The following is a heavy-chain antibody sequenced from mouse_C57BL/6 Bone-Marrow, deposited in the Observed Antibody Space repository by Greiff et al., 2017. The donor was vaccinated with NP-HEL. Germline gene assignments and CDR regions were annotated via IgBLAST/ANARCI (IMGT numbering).Heavy chain of an antibody. CDR2: IHPSDSAT. J-gene: IGHJ2*01. CDR3: AIEGAYGNFDY. V-gene: IGHV1-74*01. Sequence: QGQRQQLVGGRVKPGSSVKVFFPSCVSPFPLSFLPFFPPLPFQGLEWIGRIHPSDSATNYNQKFKGKATLTVDKSSSTAYMQLSSLTSEDSAVYYCAIEGAYGNFDYWGQGTALTVSS. D-gene: IGHD2-1*01. CDR1: VSPFPLSF.